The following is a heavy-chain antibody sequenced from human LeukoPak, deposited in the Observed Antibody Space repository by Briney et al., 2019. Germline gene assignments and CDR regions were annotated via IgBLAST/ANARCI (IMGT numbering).Heavy chain of an antibody. D-gene: IGHD5-18*01. CDR2: ISGSGGST. J-gene: IGHJ4*02. V-gene: IGHV3-23*01. Sequence: PRGSVRLSCAAYGFTFSSYAMSWVRQAPGKGLEWVSAISGSGGSTYYADSVKGRFTISRDNAKNTLYLQMNSLRAEDTAVYYCARGGGYSYGSFDYWGQGTLVTVSS. CDR1: GFTFSSYA. CDR3: ARGGGYSYGSFDY.